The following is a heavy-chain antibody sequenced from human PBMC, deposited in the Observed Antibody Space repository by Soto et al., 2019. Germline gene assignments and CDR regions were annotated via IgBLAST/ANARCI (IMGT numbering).Heavy chain of an antibody. D-gene: IGHD2-8*01. J-gene: IGHJ6*02. V-gene: IGHV3-15*01. CDR2: VKRETDWGKR. CDR3: TTASACSNGVCYPFYYGLDV. Sequence: PRGPLRLSCAASGFMFTRAWMSWVRHALRKALEGGGRVKRETDWGKRDDDAPVKGRFPVSRDWAKNRLFLQMNSLKTDDTGVDYCTTASACSNGVCYPFYYGLDVWGQGMTVTVSS. CDR1: GFMFTRAW.